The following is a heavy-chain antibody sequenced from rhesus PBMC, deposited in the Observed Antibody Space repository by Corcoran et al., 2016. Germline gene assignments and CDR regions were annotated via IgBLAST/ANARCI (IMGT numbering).Heavy chain of an antibody. CDR1: GGSISRSY. Sequence: QVQLQESGPGLVKPSETLSLTCAVSGGSISRSYWSWIRRSPGKGLEWIGRIYGSGGSTDYNTSLKSRVTSSIDTSKNQFSLKLSSVTAADTAVYYCARDLSAVKTGYWGQGVLVTVSS. CDR3: ARDLSAVKTGY. D-gene: IGHD4-35*01. V-gene: IGHV4-160*01. CDR2: IYGSGGST. J-gene: IGHJ4*01.